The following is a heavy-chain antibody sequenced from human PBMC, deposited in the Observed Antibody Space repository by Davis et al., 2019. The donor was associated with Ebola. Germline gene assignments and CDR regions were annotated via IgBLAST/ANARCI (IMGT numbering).Heavy chain of an antibody. Sequence: MPSETLSLTCAVYVGSFSGYYWSWIRQPPGKGLEWIGEINHSGSTNYNPSLKSRVTISVDTSKNQFSLKLSSVTAADTAVYYCARRPAVYYYYYGMDVWGQGTTVTVSS. CDR1: VGSFSGYY. CDR2: INHSGST. V-gene: IGHV4-34*01. J-gene: IGHJ6*02. CDR3: ARRPAVYYYYYGMDV.